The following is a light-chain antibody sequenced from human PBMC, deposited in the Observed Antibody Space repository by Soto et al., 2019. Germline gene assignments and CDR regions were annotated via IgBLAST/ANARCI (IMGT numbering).Light chain of an antibody. Sequence: EIVLTQSPATLSLSPGERATLSCRASQSVSSYLAWYQQKPGQAPRLLIYDASNRATGIPARFSGSGAGTDFTLTISRLEPEDVAVYYCQRYGGFGQGTKVDIK. V-gene: IGKV3-11*01. J-gene: IGKJ1*01. CDR3: QRYGG. CDR2: DAS. CDR1: QSVSSY.